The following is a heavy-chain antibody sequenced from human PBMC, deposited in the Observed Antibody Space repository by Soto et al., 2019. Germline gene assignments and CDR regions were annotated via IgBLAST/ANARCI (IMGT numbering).Heavy chain of an antibody. D-gene: IGHD1-26*01. CDR3: ARRGSGSYSDY. CDR2: ISGSGVST. J-gene: IGHJ4*02. CDR1: GFTCSSYA. Sequence: VQLLESGGGLVQPGGSLRLSCAASGFTCSSYAMRWVRQATGKGLEWGSAISGSGVSTYYADSVKGRFIPSRDNAKSTLYLQMNTLRADDTAVYYCARRGSGSYSDYGCQGTLVTVSS. V-gene: IGHV3-23*01.